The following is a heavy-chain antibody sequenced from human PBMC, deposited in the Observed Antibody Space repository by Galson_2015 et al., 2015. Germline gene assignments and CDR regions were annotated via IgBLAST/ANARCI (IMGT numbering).Heavy chain of an antibody. J-gene: IGHJ4*02. D-gene: IGHD3-9*01. CDR3: AKSSADILTGYPLDY. CDR2: ITWKGDNI. V-gene: IGHV3-9*01. CDR1: GFTFDDYA. Sequence: SLRLSCAASGFTFDDYAMHWVRQTPGKGLEWVSGITWKGDNIAYADAVKGRFTISRDNAKNFLYLQMNSLRAEDTALYYCAKSSADILTGYPLDYWGQGTLVTVSS.